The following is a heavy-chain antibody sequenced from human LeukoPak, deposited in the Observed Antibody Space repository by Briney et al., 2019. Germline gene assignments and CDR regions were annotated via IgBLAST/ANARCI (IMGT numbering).Heavy chain of an antibody. Sequence: GGSLRLSCAASGFTFSSYGMHWVRQAPGKGLEWVAFIRYDGSNKYYADSVKGRFTISRDNSKNTLYLQMNSLRAEDTAVYYCTKDGRGGFGELLSPYYYMDVWGKGTTVTISS. CDR3: TKDGRGGFGELLSPYYYMDV. D-gene: IGHD3-10*01. CDR1: GFTFSSYG. CDR2: IRYDGSNK. J-gene: IGHJ6*03. V-gene: IGHV3-30*02.